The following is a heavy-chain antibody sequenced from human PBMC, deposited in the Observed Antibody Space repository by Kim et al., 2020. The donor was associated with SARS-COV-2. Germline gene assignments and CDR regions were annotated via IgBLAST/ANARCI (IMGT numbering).Heavy chain of an antibody. CDR3: ARPTTMVTSDPDV. CDR1: GFTFSDHH. Sequence: GGSLRLSCAASGFTFSDHHMDWVRQAPGKGLEWVGRTRNKAQSYTTNYAASVKGRFTISRDDSKNSLYLQMNSLKTEDTAVYYCARPTTMVTSDPDVWGQGTTVTVSS. V-gene: IGHV3-72*01. CDR2: TRNKAQSYTT. J-gene: IGHJ6*02. D-gene: IGHD4-4*01.